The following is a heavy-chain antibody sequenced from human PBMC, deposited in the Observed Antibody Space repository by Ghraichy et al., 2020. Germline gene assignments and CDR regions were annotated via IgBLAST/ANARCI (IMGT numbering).Heavy chain of an antibody. Sequence: GGSLRLSCAASGFTFSTYAMTWVRQAPGKGLEWVSSISGSGITTSYADSVKGRFTISRDNSKNTQYLQMNSLRAEDTAVYYCGKSFSGNIAAREVDYWGQGILVTVSS. CDR1: GFTFSTYA. D-gene: IGHD6-6*01. V-gene: IGHV3-23*01. J-gene: IGHJ4*02. CDR2: ISGSGITT. CDR3: GKSFSGNIAAREVDY.